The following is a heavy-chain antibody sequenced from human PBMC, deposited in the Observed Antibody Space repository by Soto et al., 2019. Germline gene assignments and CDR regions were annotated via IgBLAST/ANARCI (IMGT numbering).Heavy chain of an antibody. J-gene: IGHJ4*02. Sequence: PGGSLRLSCAASGFTFSSYAMSWVRQAPGKGLGWVSAISGSGGSTYYADSVKGRFTISRDNSKNTLYLQMNSLRAEDTAVYYCAKVHRKLVDDSSGYYPGYFDYWGQGTLVTVSS. D-gene: IGHD3-22*01. CDR1: GFTFSSYA. CDR2: ISGSGGST. CDR3: AKVHRKLVDDSSGYYPGYFDY. V-gene: IGHV3-23*01.